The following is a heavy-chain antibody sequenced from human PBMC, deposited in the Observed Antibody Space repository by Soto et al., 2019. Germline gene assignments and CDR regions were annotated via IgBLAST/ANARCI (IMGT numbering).Heavy chain of an antibody. Sequence: PSETLSLTCTVSGGSISSNNYYWGWLRQPPGKGLEWIGSIFYSGTTYYNPSLKSRVTISVDKSKNQFSLKLSSVTAADTAVYYCARVTPPDYYDSSGYPWFDPWGQGTLVTVSS. CDR2: IFYSGTT. CDR3: ARVTPPDYYDSSGYPWFDP. CDR1: GGSISSNNYY. D-gene: IGHD3-22*01. V-gene: IGHV4-39*07. J-gene: IGHJ5*02.